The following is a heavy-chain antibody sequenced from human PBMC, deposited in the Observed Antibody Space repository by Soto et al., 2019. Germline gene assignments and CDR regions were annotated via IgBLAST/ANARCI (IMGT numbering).Heavy chain of an antibody. V-gene: IGHV4-30-2*01. CDR2: IYHSGST. D-gene: IGHD2-15*01. CDR1: GGSISSGGYS. CDR3: ARGGYCSGGSCYSYAFDI. Sequence: SETLSLTCAVSGGSISSGGYSWSWIRQPPGKGLEWIGYIYHSGSTYYNPSLKSRVTISVDRSKNQFSLKLSSVTAADTAVYYCARGGYCSGGSCYSYAFDIWGQGTMVTGSS. J-gene: IGHJ3*02.